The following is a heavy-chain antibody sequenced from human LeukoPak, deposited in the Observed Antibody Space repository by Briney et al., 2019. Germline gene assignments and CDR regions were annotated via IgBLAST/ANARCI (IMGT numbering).Heavy chain of an antibody. J-gene: IGHJ3*02. D-gene: IGHD3-9*01. CDR1: GYTFTSYD. CDR3: ARAHRLRYFDWSINPLGYAFDI. Sequence: ASVKVSCKASGYTFTSYDINWVRQATGQGLEWMGWMNPNSGNTGYAQKFQGRVTMTRNTSISTAYMELSSLRSEDTAVYYCARAHRLRYFDWSINPLGYAFDIWGQGTMVTVSS. CDR2: MNPNSGNT. V-gene: IGHV1-8*01.